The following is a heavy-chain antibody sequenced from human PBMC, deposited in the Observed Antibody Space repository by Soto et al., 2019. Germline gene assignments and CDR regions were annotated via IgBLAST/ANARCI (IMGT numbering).Heavy chain of an antibody. V-gene: IGHV4-4*02. D-gene: IGHD6-19*01. CDR1: GGSISSSNW. Sequence: QVQLQESGPGLVKPSGTLSLTCAVSGGSISSSNWWSWVRQPPGKGLEWIGEIYHSGSTNYNPSLLGRVTISVAQSKIQFCLQLSPVTAADTAVYYCAHRKDAAGEHFDSWGQGTLVTVSS. CDR2: IYHSGST. CDR3: AHRKDAAGEHFDS. J-gene: IGHJ4*02.